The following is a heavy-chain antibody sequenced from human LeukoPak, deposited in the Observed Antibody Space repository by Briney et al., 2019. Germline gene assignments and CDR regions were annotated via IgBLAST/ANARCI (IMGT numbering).Heavy chain of an antibody. CDR3: AKAYYDFWSGYYTAHAFDI. J-gene: IGHJ3*02. Sequence: GGSLRLSCAASGFTFSSYAMSWVRQAPGKGLEWVSAISGSGGSTYYADSVKGRFTISRDNSKNTLYLQMNSLRAEDTAVYYCAKAYYDFWSGYYTAHAFDIWGQGTMVTVSS. V-gene: IGHV3-23*01. CDR2: ISGSGGST. CDR1: GFTFSSYA. D-gene: IGHD3-3*01.